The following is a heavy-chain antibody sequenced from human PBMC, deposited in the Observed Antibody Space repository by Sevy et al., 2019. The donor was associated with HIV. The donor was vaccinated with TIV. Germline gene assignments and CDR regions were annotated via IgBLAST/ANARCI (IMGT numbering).Heavy chain of an antibody. Sequence: GGSLRLSCAASGFTFSSYSMHWVRQAPGKGLEWVALIWYDGSNTYYADSVKGRFSISRDNSKNTLYLQMNSLRAEDTAVYYCARGKAALPGYYYGMDVWGQGTTVTVSS. CDR3: ARGKAALPGYYYGMDV. CDR1: GFTFSSYS. V-gene: IGHV3-33*08. D-gene: IGHD6-6*01. CDR2: IWYDGSNT. J-gene: IGHJ6*02.